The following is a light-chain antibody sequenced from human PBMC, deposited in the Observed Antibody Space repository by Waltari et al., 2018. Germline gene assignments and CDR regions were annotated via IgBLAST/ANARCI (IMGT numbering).Light chain of an antibody. Sequence: QSALPQPASVSGSPGQSITISCTGTSSDLGGYTYVSWSQQVPGKAPNLMIYDVSNRPSGVSSRFSGSKSGNTASLTISGLQAEDEADYFCSSYMDSSTLELFGGGTSLTVL. V-gene: IGLV2-14*03. J-gene: IGLJ2*01. CDR2: DVS. CDR3: SSYMDSSTLEL. CDR1: SSDLGGYTY.